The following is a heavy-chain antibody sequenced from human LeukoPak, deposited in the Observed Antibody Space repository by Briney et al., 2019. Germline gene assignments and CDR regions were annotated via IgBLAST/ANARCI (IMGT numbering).Heavy chain of an antibody. CDR3: ASTHDYSNYGVDY. CDR2: ISSSGSTI. CDR1: GFTVSSNY. V-gene: IGHV3-11*04. Sequence: GALRLSCAASGFTVSSNYMSWIRQAPGKGLEWVSYISSSGSTIYYADSVKGRFTISRDNAKNSLYLQMNSLRAEDTAVYYCASTHDYSNYGVDYWGQGTLVTVSS. J-gene: IGHJ4*02. D-gene: IGHD4-11*01.